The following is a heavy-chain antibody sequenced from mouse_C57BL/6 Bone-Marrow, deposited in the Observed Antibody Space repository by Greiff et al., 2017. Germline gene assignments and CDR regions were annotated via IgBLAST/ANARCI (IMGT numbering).Heavy chain of an antibody. CDR3: ARWNYYCSSDDY. J-gene: IGHJ2*01. V-gene: IGHV1-82*01. CDR1: GYAFSSSW. D-gene: IGHD1-1*01. CDR2: IYPGDGDT. Sequence: QVQLQQSGPELVKPGASVKISCKASGYAFSSSWMNWVKQRPGKGLEWLGRIYPGDGDTNYNGKFKGKATLTADKSSSTAYMQLSSLTSEDSAVYVCARWNYYCSSDDYWGQGTTLTVSS.